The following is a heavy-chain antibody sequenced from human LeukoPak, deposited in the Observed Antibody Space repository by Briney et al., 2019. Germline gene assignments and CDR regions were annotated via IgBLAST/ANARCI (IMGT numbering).Heavy chain of an antibody. J-gene: IGHJ4*02. CDR2: ISFDGSNQ. CDR3: AGNYGPYYFDY. Sequence: SGGSLRLSCAASGFTFSGYGMHWVRQAPGKGLEWVALISFDGSNQYYADSVKGRFTISRDNSKNTLYLQMSSLRAEDTAVYYCAGNYGPYYFDYWGQGTLVTVSS. CDR1: GFTFSGYG. D-gene: IGHD3-10*01. V-gene: IGHV3-30*03.